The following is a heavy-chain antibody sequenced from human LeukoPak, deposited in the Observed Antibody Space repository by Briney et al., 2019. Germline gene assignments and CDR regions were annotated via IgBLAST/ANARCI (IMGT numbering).Heavy chain of an antibody. D-gene: IGHD2-2*01. CDR2: ISSSSSYI. CDR3: ARDHCSSTSCYYYFDY. CDR1: GFTFSTYS. Sequence: GGSLRLSCAASGFTFSTYSMNWVRQAPGKGLEWVSSISSSSSYIYYADSVKGRFTISRDNAKNSLYLQMNSLRAEDTAVYYCARDHCSSTSCYYYFDYWGQGTLVTVSS. V-gene: IGHV3-21*01. J-gene: IGHJ4*02.